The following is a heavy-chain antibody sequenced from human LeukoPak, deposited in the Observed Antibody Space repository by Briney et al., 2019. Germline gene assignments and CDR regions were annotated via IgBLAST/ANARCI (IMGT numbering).Heavy chain of an antibody. V-gene: IGHV1-18*01. D-gene: IGHD3-16*01. Sequence: GSSVKVSCKASGGTFSSYAISWVRQAPGQGLEWMGWISAYNGNTNYAQKLQGRVTMTTDTSTSTAYMELRSLRSDDTAVYYCARDLGVWGSRPGYFDYWGQGTLVTVSS. CDR1: GGTFSSYA. CDR2: ISAYNGNT. J-gene: IGHJ4*02. CDR3: ARDLGVWGSRPGYFDY.